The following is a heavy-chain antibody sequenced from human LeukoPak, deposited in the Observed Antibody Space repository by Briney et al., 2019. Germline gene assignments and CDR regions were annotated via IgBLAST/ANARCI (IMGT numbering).Heavy chain of an antibody. Sequence: GGSLRLSCAASGFTFSSYAMGWVRQAPGKGLEWVSAITASGGNTYYADSVKGRFTISRDNSKNTLYLQVNSLRAEDTAVYYCAKGNGYSYGRYYFDCWGQGTLVTVSS. V-gene: IGHV3-23*01. J-gene: IGHJ4*02. CDR3: AKGNGYSYGRYYFDC. D-gene: IGHD5-18*01. CDR1: GFTFSSYA. CDR2: ITASGGNT.